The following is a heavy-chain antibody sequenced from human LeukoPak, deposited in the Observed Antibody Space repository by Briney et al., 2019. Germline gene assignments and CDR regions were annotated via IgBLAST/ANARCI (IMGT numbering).Heavy chain of an antibody. V-gene: IGHV5-51*01. CDR2: IYPGDSDT. CDR3: ALSYYDFWSGYPPQYNWFDP. Sequence: GESLKISCKGSGYSFTSYWIGWVRQMPGKGLEWMGIIYPGDSDTRYSPSFQGQVTTSADKSISTAYLQWSSLKASDTAMYYCALSYYDFWSGYPPQYNWFDPWGQGTLVTVSS. D-gene: IGHD3-3*01. CDR1: GYSFTSYW. J-gene: IGHJ5*02.